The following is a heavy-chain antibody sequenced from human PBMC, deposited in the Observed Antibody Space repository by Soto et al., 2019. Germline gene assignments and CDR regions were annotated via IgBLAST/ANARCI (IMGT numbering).Heavy chain of an antibody. J-gene: IGHJ4*02. Sequence: SETLSLTCTGSGGSISSTSYYWGWIRQPPGQGLEWIGSIYYSGSTYYNPSLKSRVTISIDTSKSQFSLNLNSVTAADTAVYYCAREKLEIVVVPAEISFDYWGQGTLVTVS. CDR1: GGSISSTSYY. D-gene: IGHD2-2*03. CDR3: AREKLEIVVVPAEISFDY. V-gene: IGHV4-39*02. CDR2: IYYSGST.